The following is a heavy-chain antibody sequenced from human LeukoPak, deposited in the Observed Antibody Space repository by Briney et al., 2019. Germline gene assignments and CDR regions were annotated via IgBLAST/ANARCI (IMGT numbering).Heavy chain of an antibody. CDR2: ISAYNGNT. Sequence: WASVKVSCKASGYTFTDYYMHWVRQAPGQGLEWMGWISAYNGNTNYAQKLQGRVTMTTDTSTSTAYMELRSLRSDDTAVYYCARVGITGRTSLDYWGQGTLVTVSS. V-gene: IGHV1-18*04. D-gene: IGHD1-20*01. CDR1: GYTFTDYY. J-gene: IGHJ4*02. CDR3: ARVGITGRTSLDY.